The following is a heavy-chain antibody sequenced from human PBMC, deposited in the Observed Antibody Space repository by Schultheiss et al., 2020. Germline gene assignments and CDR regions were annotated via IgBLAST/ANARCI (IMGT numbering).Heavy chain of an antibody. D-gene: IGHD3-9*01. CDR1: GFTVSSNY. J-gene: IGHJ6*02. V-gene: IGHV3-23*01. Sequence: GGSLRLSCAVSGFTVSSNYMSWVRQAPGKGLEWVSAISGSGGSTYYADSVKGRFTISRDNSKNTLYLQMNSLRAEDTAVYYCAKDLPRYYDILTGYPPYYYYGMDVWGQGTTVTVSS. CDR2: ISGSGGST. CDR3: AKDLPRYYDILTGYPPYYYYGMDV.